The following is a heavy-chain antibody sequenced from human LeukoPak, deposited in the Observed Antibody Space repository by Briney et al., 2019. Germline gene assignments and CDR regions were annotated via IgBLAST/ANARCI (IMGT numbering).Heavy chain of an antibody. D-gene: IGHD3-10*01. Sequence: GGSLRLSCAASGFTVSGNYMSWVRQAPGKGLEWVSVIYSGGSRYYADSVKGRFTISRDNSKNTLYLQMNSLRAEDTAVYYCAKAVRGVRGYNWFDPWGQGTLVTVSS. CDR1: GFTVSGNY. CDR2: IYSGGSR. CDR3: AKAVRGVRGYNWFDP. J-gene: IGHJ5*02. V-gene: IGHV3-53*01.